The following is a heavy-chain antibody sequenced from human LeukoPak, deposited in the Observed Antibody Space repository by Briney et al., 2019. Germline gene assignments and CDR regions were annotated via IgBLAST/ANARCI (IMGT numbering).Heavy chain of an antibody. CDR2: IKQDGSEK. J-gene: IGHJ6*03. D-gene: IGHD3-16*01. Sequence: TGGSLRLSCAASGFTFSSYWMSWVRQAPGKGLEWVAIIKQDGSEKYYVDSVKGRFTISRDNAKNSLYLQMNSLRAEDTAVYYCARGRFLGNYYMDVWGKGTTVTVSS. V-gene: IGHV3-7*01. CDR3: ARGRFLGNYYMDV. CDR1: GFTFSSYW.